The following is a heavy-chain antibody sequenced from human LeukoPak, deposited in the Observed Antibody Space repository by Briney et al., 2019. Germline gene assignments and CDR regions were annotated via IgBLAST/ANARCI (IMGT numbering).Heavy chain of an antibody. Sequence: GGSLRLSCAASGFTVSSKYMSWVRQAPGKGLEWVSVIYSGGSISYADSVKDRFTISRDNSKNTLYLQMNSLRAEDTAVYYCVKRIVGATPDYWGQGTLVTVSS. CDR3: VKRIVGATPDY. CDR2: IYSGGSI. D-gene: IGHD1-26*01. J-gene: IGHJ4*02. CDR1: GFTVSSKY. V-gene: IGHV3-66*04.